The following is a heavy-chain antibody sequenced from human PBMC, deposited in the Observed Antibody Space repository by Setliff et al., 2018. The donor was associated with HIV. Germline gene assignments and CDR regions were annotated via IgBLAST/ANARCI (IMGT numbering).Heavy chain of an antibody. V-gene: IGHV3-48*03. CDR3: AGSAGYFVQAD. D-gene: IGHD1-1*01. Sequence: GGSLRLSCAASGFTFSTHEMNWVRQAPGKGLEWVSYITASSNTIYYADSVKGRFTISRDNINNFLYLQMNGLRVEDTAVYYCAGSAGYFVQADWGQGTLVTVSS. J-gene: IGHJ4*02. CDR2: ITASSNTI. CDR1: GFTFSTHE.